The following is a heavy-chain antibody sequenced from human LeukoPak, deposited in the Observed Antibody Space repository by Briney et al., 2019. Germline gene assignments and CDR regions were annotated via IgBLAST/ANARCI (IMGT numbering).Heavy chain of an antibody. J-gene: IGHJ6*02. CDR2: ISSSGSTI. CDR1: GFTFSSYE. V-gene: IGHV3-48*03. D-gene: IGHD2-15*01. CDR3: ARDQCSGGSCYSYYYYGMDV. Sequence: GGSLRLSCAASGFTFSSYETNWVRQAPGKGLEWVSYISSSGSTIYYADSVKGRFTISRDNAKNSLYLQMNSLRAEDTAVYYCARDQCSGGSCYSYYYYGMDVWGQGTTVTVSS.